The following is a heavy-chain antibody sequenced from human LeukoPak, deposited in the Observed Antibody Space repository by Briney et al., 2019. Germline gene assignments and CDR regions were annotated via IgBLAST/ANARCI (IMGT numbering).Heavy chain of an antibody. J-gene: IGHJ5*02. CDR3: ARSSRSYYGSGSPNWFDP. CDR1: GYTFTSYG. D-gene: IGHD3-10*01. V-gene: IGHV1-18*01. Sequence: ASVKVSCKASGYTFTSYGISWVRQAPGQGLEWMGWISAYNGNTNYAQKLQGRVTMTTDTSTSTAYMELRSLRSDDTAVYYCARSSRSYYGSGSPNWFDPWGQGTLVTVSS. CDR2: ISAYNGNT.